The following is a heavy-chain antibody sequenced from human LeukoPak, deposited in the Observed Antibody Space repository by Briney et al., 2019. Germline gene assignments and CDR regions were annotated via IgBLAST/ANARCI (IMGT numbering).Heavy chain of an antibody. J-gene: IGHJ4*02. D-gene: IGHD3-9*01. Sequence: PSETLSLTCAVYGGSFSGYYWSWIRQPPGKGLEWIGEINHSGSTNYNPSLKSRVTISVDTSKNQFSLKLSSVTAANTAVYYCARRRYDILTGYKTRMPDYWGQGTLVTVSS. CDR3: ARRRYDILTGYKTRMPDY. CDR2: INHSGST. CDR1: GGSFSGYY. V-gene: IGHV4-34*01.